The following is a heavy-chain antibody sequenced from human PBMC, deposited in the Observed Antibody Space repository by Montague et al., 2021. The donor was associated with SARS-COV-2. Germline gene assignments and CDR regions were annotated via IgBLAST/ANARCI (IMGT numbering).Heavy chain of an antibody. D-gene: IGHD3-3*01. J-gene: IGHJ3*01. V-gene: IGHV4-34*01. Sequence: SETLSLTCAVYGGSFTDYYWTWIRQAPGKGLEWIGEVDHRGSASYSPSLKGRVSISVDRSKNQFSLNLRSVTAADTAAYYCARGQVSVYGVLIMLPAAGHLDGWGQGTSVTVSS. CDR3: ARGQVSVYGVLIMLPAAGHLDG. CDR2: VDHRGSA. CDR1: GGSFTDYY.